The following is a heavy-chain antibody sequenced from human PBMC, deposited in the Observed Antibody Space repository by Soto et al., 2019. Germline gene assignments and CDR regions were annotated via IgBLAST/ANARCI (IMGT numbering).Heavy chain of an antibody. CDR2: IYYSGST. J-gene: IGHJ4*02. CDR1: GGSISSSSYC. Sequence: SETLSLTCTVSGGSISSSSYCWGWIRQPPGKGLEWIGSIYYSGSTYYNPSLKSRVTISVDTSKNQFSLKLSSVTAADTAVYYCARPRHGLFDYWGQGTLVTVSS. CDR3: ARPRHGLFDY. V-gene: IGHV4-39*01.